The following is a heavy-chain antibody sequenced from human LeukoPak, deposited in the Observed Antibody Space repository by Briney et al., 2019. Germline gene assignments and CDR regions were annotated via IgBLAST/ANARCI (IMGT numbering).Heavy chain of an antibody. CDR3: AKDAQTGFDYSNSLEH. CDR2: IWGDGTNQ. V-gene: IGHV3-33*03. D-gene: IGHD4-11*01. J-gene: IGHJ4*02. Sequence: GGSLRLSCEASGFTFSHYGMHGVRQAPGRGGEWVAVIWGDGTNQYYADSVKGRFPLSRDNLKNMVSLQMNRLRAEDTAVYYSAKDAQTGFDYSNSLEHWGQGSLVTVSS. CDR1: GFTFSHYG.